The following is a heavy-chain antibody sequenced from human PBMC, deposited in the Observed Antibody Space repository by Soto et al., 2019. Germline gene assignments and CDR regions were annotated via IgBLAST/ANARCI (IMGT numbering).Heavy chain of an antibody. Sequence: SETLSLTCAVYGGSFSGYYWSWIRQPPGKGLEWIGEINHSGSTNYNPSLKSRVTISVDTSKNQFSLKLSSVTAADTAVYYCARGQIQLWLNRGAGGGYYYYYMDVWGKGTTVTVSS. CDR2: INHSGST. V-gene: IGHV4-34*01. CDR1: GGSFSGYY. J-gene: IGHJ6*03. D-gene: IGHD5-18*01. CDR3: ARGQIQLWLNRGAGGGYYYYYMDV.